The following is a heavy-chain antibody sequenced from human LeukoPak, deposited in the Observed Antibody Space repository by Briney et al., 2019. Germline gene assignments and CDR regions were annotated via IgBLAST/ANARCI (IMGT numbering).Heavy chain of an antibody. V-gene: IGHV3-11*01. D-gene: IGHD2-21*02. Sequence: GGSLRLSCAASGFTFSDYYMSWIRQAPGKGLEWVSHISSSGSTIYYADSVKGRFTISRDNAKNSLYLQMNSLRAEDTAVYYCARIVVVTAIPLDYWGQGTLVTVSS. CDR3: ARIVVVTAIPLDY. CDR2: ISSSGSTI. J-gene: IGHJ4*02. CDR1: GFTFSDYY.